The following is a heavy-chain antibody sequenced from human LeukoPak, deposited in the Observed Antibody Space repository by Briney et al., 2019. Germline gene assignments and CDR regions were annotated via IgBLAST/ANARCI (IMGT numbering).Heavy chain of an antibody. D-gene: IGHD3-10*01. CDR3: GKRGHFYCSTDPYYIDY. CDR1: GFTFSSYG. Sequence: PGGSLRLSCAASGFTFSSYGMHWVRQAPGKGLEWAAATSYDGSNRHYADSVKGRFTISRDNSKNTLYLQINSLRDEDTAVYYCGKRGHFYCSTDPYYIDYWGQGILVTVSS. J-gene: IGHJ4*02. V-gene: IGHV3-30*18. CDR2: TSYDGSNR.